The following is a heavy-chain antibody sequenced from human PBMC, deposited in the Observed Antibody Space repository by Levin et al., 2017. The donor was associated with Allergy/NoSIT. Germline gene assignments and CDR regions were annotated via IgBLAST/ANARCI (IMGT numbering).Heavy chain of an antibody. Sequence: PGGSLRLSCAASGFTFSSYSMNWVRQAPGKGLEWVSYISSSSSTIYYADSVKGRFTISRDNAKNSLYLQMNSLRAEDTAVYYCARGPFQNRIAAAGWFDPWGQGTLVTVSS. D-gene: IGHD6-13*01. CDR2: ISSSSSTI. V-gene: IGHV3-48*01. J-gene: IGHJ5*02. CDR1: GFTFSSYS. CDR3: ARGPFQNRIAAAGWFDP.